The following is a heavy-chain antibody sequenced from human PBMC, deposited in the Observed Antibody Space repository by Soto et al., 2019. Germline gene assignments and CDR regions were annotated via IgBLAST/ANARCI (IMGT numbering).Heavy chain of an antibody. D-gene: IGHD3-10*01. CDR2: ISAYNGNT. Sequence: GASVKVSCKASGYTFTSYGISWVRQAPGQGLEWMGWISAYNGNTNYAQKLQGRATMTTDTSTSTAYMELRSLRSDDTAVYYCARDATITMVRGVISNFDYWGQGTQVTVSS. V-gene: IGHV1-18*04. CDR3: ARDATITMVRGVISNFDY. J-gene: IGHJ4*02. CDR1: GYTFTSYG.